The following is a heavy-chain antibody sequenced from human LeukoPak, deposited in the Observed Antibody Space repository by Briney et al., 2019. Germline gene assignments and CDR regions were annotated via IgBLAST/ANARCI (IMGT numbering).Heavy chain of an antibody. CDR1: GFSLSTAGLC. Sequence: SGPTLVKARQTLTLTCTFSGFSLSTAGLCVGWIRQPPGKALEWLARIDWDDDEFYTKSLKPRLTISKDTSKNQVAITMTNVDPVDTATYFCARIRWTAEATRRYYMDVWGKGTTVTVSS. D-gene: IGHD6-25*01. V-gene: IGHV2-70*17. J-gene: IGHJ6*03. CDR3: ARIRWTAEATRRYYMDV. CDR2: IDWDDDE.